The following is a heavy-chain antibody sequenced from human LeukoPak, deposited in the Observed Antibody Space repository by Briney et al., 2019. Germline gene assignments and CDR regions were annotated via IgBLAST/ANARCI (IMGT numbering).Heavy chain of an antibody. J-gene: IGHJ4*02. Sequence: GGSLRLSCTASGFTFSSYAMSWVRRAPGKGLEWVSAISGSGGSTYYADSVKGRFTISRDNSKNTLYLQMNSLRAEDTAVYYCAKDLGQQPGYFDYWGQGTLVTVSS. CDR3: AKDLGQQPGYFDY. CDR2: ISGSGGST. D-gene: IGHD6-13*01. V-gene: IGHV3-23*01. CDR1: GFTFSSYA.